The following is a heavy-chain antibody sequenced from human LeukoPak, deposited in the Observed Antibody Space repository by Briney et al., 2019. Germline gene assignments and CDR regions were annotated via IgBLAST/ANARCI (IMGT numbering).Heavy chain of an antibody. V-gene: IGHV3-30*02. CDR2: IPYDGSNK. J-gene: IGHJ4*02. D-gene: IGHD3-22*01. Sequence: GGPRRPPCAPPGFTLRTIGMPWAAKPQAKGLGGGEFIPYDGSNKYYADSVKGRFTISRDNSKNTLYLQMNSLRAEDTAVYYCANLLPPRGDRPPFDYWGQGTLVTVSS. CDR3: ANLLPPRGDRPPFDY. CDR1: GFTLRTIG.